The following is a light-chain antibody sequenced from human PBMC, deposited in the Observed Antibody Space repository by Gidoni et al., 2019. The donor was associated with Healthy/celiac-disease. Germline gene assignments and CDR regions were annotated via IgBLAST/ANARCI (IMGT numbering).Light chain of an antibody. CDR2: GNS. Sequence: QSVLTPPPSVSGAPGHSVTISCTGSSSNIGAGYDVHWYQQLPGTAPKLLIYGNSNRPAGVPDRFSGSKSGTSASLAITGLQAEDEADYYCQSYDSSLSGSGVFGGGTKLTVL. CDR1: SSNIGAGYD. J-gene: IGLJ2*01. V-gene: IGLV1-40*01. CDR3: QSYDSSLSGSGV.